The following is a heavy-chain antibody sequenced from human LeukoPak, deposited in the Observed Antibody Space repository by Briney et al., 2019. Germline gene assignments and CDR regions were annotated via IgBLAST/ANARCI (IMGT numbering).Heavy chain of an antibody. CDR1: GDSVSSNGVA. CDR2: TYYRSKWFN. CDR3: ARGAWRSFDY. Sequence: SQTLSLTCAISGDSVSSNGVAWNWIRQSPSRGLEWLGRTYYRSKWFNDYAVSVNSRITISPDISENQFSLQLNSVTPEDTAVYFCARGAWRSFDYWGQGTLVTVTS. J-gene: IGHJ4*02. V-gene: IGHV6-1*01.